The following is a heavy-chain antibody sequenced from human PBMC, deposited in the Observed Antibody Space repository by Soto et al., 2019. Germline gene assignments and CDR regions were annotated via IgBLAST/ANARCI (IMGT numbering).Heavy chain of an antibody. J-gene: IGHJ6*02. CDR1: GFTFDDYT. CDR3: AKDISKGPPDYYGMDV. V-gene: IGHV3-43*01. CDR2: ISWDGGST. Sequence: GGSLRLSCAASGFTFDDYTMHWVRQAPGKGLEWVSLISWDGGSTYYADSVKGRFTISRDNSKNSLYLQMNSLRTEDTALYYCAKDISKGPPDYYGMDVWGQGTTVTVSS.